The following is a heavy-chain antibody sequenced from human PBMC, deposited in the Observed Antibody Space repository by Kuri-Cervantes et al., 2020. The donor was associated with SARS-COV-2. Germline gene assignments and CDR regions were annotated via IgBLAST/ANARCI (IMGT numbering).Heavy chain of an antibody. J-gene: IGHJ4*02. Sequence: ETLSLTCAASGFTFSSYWMSWVRQAPGKGLEWVANIKQDGSEKYYVDSVKGRFTISRDNAKNSLYLQMNSLRAEDTAVYYCARDFPEYQLPFDTHADYWGQGTLVTVSS. V-gene: IGHV3-7*01. CDR1: GFTFSSYW. D-gene: IGHD2-2*01. CDR3: ARDFPEYQLPFDTHADY. CDR2: IKQDGSEK.